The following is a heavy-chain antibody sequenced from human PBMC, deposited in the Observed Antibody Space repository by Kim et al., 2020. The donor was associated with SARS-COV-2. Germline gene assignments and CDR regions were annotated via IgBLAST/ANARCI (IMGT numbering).Heavy chain of an antibody. CDR3: ARRRIELWAGIDY. Sequence: QSLKSRVTISVDTSKNQFSLKLGSVTAADTAVYYCARRRIELWAGIDYWGQGTLVTVSS. V-gene: IGHV4-39*01. D-gene: IGHD5-18*01. J-gene: IGHJ4*02.